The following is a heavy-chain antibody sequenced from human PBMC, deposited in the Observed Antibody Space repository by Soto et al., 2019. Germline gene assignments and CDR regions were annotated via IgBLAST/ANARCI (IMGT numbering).Heavy chain of an antibody. D-gene: IGHD4-17*01. Sequence: GGSLRLSCAASGFTFDDYAMHWVRQAPGKGLEWVSGISWNSGSIGYVDPVKGRFTISRDNAKNSLYLQMHSLRAEDTALYYCAKAYYGDYYYYYYMDVWGKGTTVTVSS. CDR2: ISWNSGSI. J-gene: IGHJ6*03. CDR1: GFTFDDYA. V-gene: IGHV3-9*01. CDR3: AKAYYGDYYYYYYMDV.